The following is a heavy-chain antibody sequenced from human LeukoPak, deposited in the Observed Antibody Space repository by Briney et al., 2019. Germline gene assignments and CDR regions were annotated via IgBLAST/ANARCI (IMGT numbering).Heavy chain of an antibody. CDR2: ISGSGGST. V-gene: IGHV3-23*01. CDR3: AKDGTYDFWSGYYRRPFDY. CDR1: GFTFSSYA. Sequence: GGSLRLSCAASGFTFSSYAMSWVRQAPGKGLEWVSAISGSGGSTYYADSVKGRFTISRDNSKNTLYLQMNSLRAEDTAVYYCAKDGTYDFWSGYYRRPFDYWGQGTLVTVSS. D-gene: IGHD3-3*01. J-gene: IGHJ4*02.